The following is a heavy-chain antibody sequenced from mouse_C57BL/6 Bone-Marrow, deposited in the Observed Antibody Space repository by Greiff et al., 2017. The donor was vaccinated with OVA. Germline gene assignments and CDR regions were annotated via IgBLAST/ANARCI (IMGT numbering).Heavy chain of an antibody. J-gene: IGHJ3*01. Sequence: QVQLQQPGAELVMPGASVKLSCKASGYTFTSYWMHWVKQRPGQGLEWIGEIDPSDSYTNYNQKFKGKSTLTVAKSSSTAYLQLSSLTSEDSAVYYCARGGYDVAYWGQGTLVTVSA. V-gene: IGHV1-69*01. D-gene: IGHD2-2*01. CDR3: ARGGYDVAY. CDR2: IDPSDSYT. CDR1: GYTFTSYW.